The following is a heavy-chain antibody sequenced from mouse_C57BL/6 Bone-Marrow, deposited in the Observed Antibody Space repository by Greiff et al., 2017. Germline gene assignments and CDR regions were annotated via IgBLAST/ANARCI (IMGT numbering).Heavy chain of an antibody. CDR2: IWSGGST. CDR3: ARKPRGYFDV. Sequence: VKVVESGPGLVQPSQSLSITCTVSGFSLTSYGVHWVRQSPGKGLEWLGVIWSGGSTDYNAAFISRLSISKDNSKSQVFFKMHSLQADDTAIYYCARKPRGYFDVWGTGTTVTVSS. J-gene: IGHJ1*03. V-gene: IGHV2-2*01. CDR1: GFSLTSYG. D-gene: IGHD6-1*01.